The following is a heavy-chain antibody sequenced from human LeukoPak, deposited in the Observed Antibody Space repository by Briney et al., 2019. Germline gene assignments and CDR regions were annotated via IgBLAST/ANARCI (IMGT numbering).Heavy chain of an antibody. CDR1: GGSISSGDYY. CDR2: IYYSGST. V-gene: IGHV4-30-4*08. Sequence: SETLPLTCTVSGGSISSGDYYWSWIRQPPGKGLEWIGYIYYSGSTYYNPSLKSRVTISVDTSKNQFSLKLSSVTAADTAVYYCARVSAMVRGKIDYWGQGTLVTVSS. J-gene: IGHJ4*02. D-gene: IGHD3-10*01. CDR3: ARVSAMVRGKIDY.